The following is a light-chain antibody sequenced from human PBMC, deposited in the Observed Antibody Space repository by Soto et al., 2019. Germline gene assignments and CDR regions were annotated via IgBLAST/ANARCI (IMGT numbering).Light chain of an antibody. CDR1: QSVSNF. V-gene: IGKV3-11*01. CDR2: DAS. CDR3: QQRSDWPPLT. Sequence: EIVLTQSPATLSLSPGDRAILSCRASQSVSNFLAWYQQTPGQAPRLLIYDASNRAAGIPGRFSGGGSGTDFTLTISSLEPEDFAVYYCQQRSDWPPLTFGGGTRVE. J-gene: IGKJ4*01.